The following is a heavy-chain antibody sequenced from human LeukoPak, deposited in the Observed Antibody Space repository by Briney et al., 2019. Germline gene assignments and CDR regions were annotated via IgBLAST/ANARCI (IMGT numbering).Heavy chain of an antibody. J-gene: IGHJ6*02. D-gene: IGHD2-2*01. Sequence: ASVKVSCKASGYTFTSYGISWVRQAPGQGLEWMGWISAYNGNTNYAQKLQGRVTMTTDTSTSTAYMELRSLRSDDTAVYYCAREVQGYCSSTSCYVEGYGMDVWGQGTTVTVSS. CDR3: AREVQGYCSSTSCYVEGYGMDV. CDR2: ISAYNGNT. V-gene: IGHV1-18*01. CDR1: GYTFTSYG.